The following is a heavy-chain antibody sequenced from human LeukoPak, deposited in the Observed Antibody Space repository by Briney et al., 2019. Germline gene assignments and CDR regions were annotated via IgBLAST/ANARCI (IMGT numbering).Heavy chain of an antibody. J-gene: IGHJ4*02. CDR3: ARDMGYCSGGSCYRRFDY. V-gene: IGHV4-34*01. CDR1: GGSFSGYY. Sequence: SETLSLTCAVYGGSFSGYYWSWIRQPPGKGLEWIGSIYHSGSTYYNPSLKSRVTISVDTSKNQFSLKLSSVTAADTAVYYCARDMGYCSGGSCYRRFDYWGQGTLVTVSS. D-gene: IGHD2-15*01. CDR2: IYHSGST.